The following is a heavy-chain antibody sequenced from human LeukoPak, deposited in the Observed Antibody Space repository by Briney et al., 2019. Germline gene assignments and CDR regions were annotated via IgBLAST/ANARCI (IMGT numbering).Heavy chain of an antibody. J-gene: IGHJ6*02. CDR1: GGTFSRYA. V-gene: IGHV1-69*04. D-gene: IGHD1-1*01. CDR3: ARDRAGTGTPYYYGMDV. Sequence: SVKVSCKASGGTFSRYAISWVRQAPGQGLEWMGRIIPIFGIANYAQKFQGRVTITADKSTSTAYMELSSLRSDDTAVYYCARDRAGTGTPYYYGMDVWGQGTTVTVSS. CDR2: IIPIFGIA.